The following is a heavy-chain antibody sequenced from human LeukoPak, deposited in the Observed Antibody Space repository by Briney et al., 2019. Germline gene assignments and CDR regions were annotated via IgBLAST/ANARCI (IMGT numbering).Heavy chain of an antibody. Sequence: GGSLRLSCAASGFTFSSYAMSWVRQAPGKGLEWVSAISGSGGSTYYADSVKGRFTISRDNSKNRLYLQMNSLRAEDTAVYYCAKMYGYSYGHIDYWGQGTLVTVST. V-gene: IGHV3-23*01. D-gene: IGHD5-18*01. CDR3: AKMYGYSYGHIDY. CDR2: ISGSGGST. J-gene: IGHJ4*02. CDR1: GFTFSSYA.